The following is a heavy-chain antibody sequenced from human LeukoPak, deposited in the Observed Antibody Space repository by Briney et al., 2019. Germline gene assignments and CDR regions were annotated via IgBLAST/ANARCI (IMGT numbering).Heavy chain of an antibody. CDR2: INPNSGGT. CDR3: ARVSVVPAAIDYGMDV. V-gene: IGHV1-2*02. J-gene: IGHJ6*02. D-gene: IGHD2-2*01. CDR1: GYTFTGYY. Sequence: ASVKVSCKASGYTFTGYYMHWVRQAPGQGLGWMGWINPNSGGTNYAQKFQGRVTMTRDTSISTAYMELSRLRSDDTAVYYCARVSVVPAAIDYGMDVWGQGTTVTVSS.